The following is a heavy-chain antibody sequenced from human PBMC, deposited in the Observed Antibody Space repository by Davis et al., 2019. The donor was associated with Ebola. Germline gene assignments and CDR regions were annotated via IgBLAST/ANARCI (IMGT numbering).Heavy chain of an antibody. Sequence: MPSETLSLTCTVSGGSISSSSYYWGWIRQPPGKGLEWIGSIYYSGSTYYNPSLKSRVTISVDTSKNQFSLKLSSVTAADTAVYYCASVDYYGSGSYGPWFDPWGQGTLVTVSS. J-gene: IGHJ5*02. CDR2: IYYSGST. V-gene: IGHV4-39*01. CDR3: ASVDYYGSGSYGPWFDP. CDR1: GGSISSSSYY. D-gene: IGHD3-10*01.